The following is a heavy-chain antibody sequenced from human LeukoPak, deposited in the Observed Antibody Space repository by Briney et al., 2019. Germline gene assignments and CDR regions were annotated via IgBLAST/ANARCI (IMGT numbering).Heavy chain of an antibody. CDR1: GYTFTSYG. V-gene: IGHV1-18*01. D-gene: IGHD5-12*01. CDR3: AKVISVATGKYYFDY. Sequence: GASVEVSCKASGYTFTSYGISWVRQAPGQGLEWMGWISIYNGKTNYAQKFRGRVTMTTDTSTSTAFMELRSLRSDDTAVYYCAKVISVATGKYYFDYWGQGTLVTVSS. J-gene: IGHJ4*02. CDR2: ISIYNGKT.